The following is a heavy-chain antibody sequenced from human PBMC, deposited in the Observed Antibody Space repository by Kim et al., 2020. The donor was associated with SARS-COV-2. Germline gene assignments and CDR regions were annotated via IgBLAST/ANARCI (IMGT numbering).Heavy chain of an antibody. CDR3: TRSSQQVVQADFDF. CDR1: ASSFAGYF. CDR2: INPASGGT. Sequence: ASVKVSCKASASSFAGYFIHWVRQAPGQGLEWMGRINPASGGTTFAQKFEDRVTLTRDKSIDAAYMELSRLESDDTGVYFCTRSSQQVVQADFDFWGQGTLVTVSS. D-gene: IGHD2-15*01. J-gene: IGHJ4*02. V-gene: IGHV1-2*05.